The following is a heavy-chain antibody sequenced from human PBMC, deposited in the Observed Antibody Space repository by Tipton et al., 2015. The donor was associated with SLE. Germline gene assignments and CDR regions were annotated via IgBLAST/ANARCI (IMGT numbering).Heavy chain of an antibody. Sequence: TLSLTCAVYGGSFSGYFWTWIRQPPGKGLEWIGEINHSGSTNYNPSLKRRVTVSVDPSKNRFSLRLSSVTAADTAAYYCARSPGDHGDDCWYFDLWGRGPLATVSS. CDR1: GGSFSGYF. J-gene: IGHJ2*01. D-gene: IGHD4-17*01. V-gene: IGHV4-34*01. CDR3: ARSPGDHGDDCWYFDL. CDR2: INHSGST.